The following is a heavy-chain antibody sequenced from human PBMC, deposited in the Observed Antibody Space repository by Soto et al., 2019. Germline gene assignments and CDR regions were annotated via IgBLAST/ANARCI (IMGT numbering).Heavy chain of an antibody. D-gene: IGHD3-22*01. CDR3: ARGVYYYDSSGYYLDAFDI. J-gene: IGHJ3*02. CDR1: GGSISSGGYY. V-gene: IGHV4-31*03. Sequence: SETLSLTCTVSGGSISSGGYYWSWIRQHPGKGLEWIGYIYYSGSTYYNPSPKSRVTISVDTSKNQFSLKLSSVTAADTAVYYCARGVYYYDSSGYYLDAFDIWGQGAMVTVSS. CDR2: IYYSGST.